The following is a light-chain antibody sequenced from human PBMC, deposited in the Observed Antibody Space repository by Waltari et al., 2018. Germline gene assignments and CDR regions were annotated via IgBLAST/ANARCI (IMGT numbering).Light chain of an antibody. V-gene: IGLV1-47*01. CDR3: AAWDDSLSAL. CDR2: RNN. CDR1: SSNIGSNY. J-gene: IGLJ3*02. Sequence: PGQRVTISCSGSSSNIGSNYVYWYQQLPGTAPNPLIYRNNQRPSGVPDRFSGSKSGTSASLAISGLRSEDEADYYCAAWDDSLSALFGGGTKLTVL.